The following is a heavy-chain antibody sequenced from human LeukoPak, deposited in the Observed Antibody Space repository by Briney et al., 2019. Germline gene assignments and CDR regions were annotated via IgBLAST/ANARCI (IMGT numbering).Heavy chain of an antibody. J-gene: IGHJ4*02. CDR3: SLYSGSYYELDY. D-gene: IGHD1-26*01. V-gene: IGHV4-39*01. CDR2: IYYSGST. Sequence: SETLSLTCTVSGGSISSSSYYWGWIRQPPGKGLEWIGSIYYSGSTYYNPSLKSRVTISVDTSKNQFSLKLSSVTAADTAVYYCSLYSGSYYELDYSGQGTLVTVPS. CDR1: GGSISSSSYY.